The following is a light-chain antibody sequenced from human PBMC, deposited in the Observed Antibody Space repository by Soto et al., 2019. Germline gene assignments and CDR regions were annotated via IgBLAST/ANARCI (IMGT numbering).Light chain of an antibody. V-gene: IGLV2-14*01. CDR1: SSDVGGYNY. CDR2: VVT. CDR3: SSYTSSSTL. Sequence: QSVLTQPASVSGSPGQSITISCIGTSSDVGGYNYVSWYQQHPGKAPKLMIYVVTDRPSGVSSRFSGSKSGNTASLTISGLQAEDEADYYCSSYTSSSTLFGTGTKVTVL. J-gene: IGLJ1*01.